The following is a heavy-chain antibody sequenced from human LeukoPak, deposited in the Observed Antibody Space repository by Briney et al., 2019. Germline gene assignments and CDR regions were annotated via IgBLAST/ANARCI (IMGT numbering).Heavy chain of an antibody. CDR1: GYSFTAYW. Sequence: GESLKISCKGSGYSFTAYWIGWVRRMPGKGLEWMGIIYPGDSNTIYSPSFQGQVTISADKSISTAYLQWNSLKASDTALYYCARLPTYHSSGYSPGFDYWGQGTLVTVSS. D-gene: IGHD3-22*01. V-gene: IGHV5-51*01. CDR2: IYPGDSNT. CDR3: ARLPTYHSSGYSPGFDY. J-gene: IGHJ4*02.